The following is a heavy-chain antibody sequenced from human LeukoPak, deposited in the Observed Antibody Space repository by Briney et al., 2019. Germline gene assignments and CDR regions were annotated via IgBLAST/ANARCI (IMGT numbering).Heavy chain of an antibody. D-gene: IGHD3-10*01. CDR3: AKGTDGAGSYRPFDY. Sequence: GSLRLSCAVSGFRVSDYYMSWLRQAPGKGLEWVSAINSGGGTTSAESVKGRFTISRDDSKNTLYLQMNSLRAEDTAVYYCAKGTDGAGSYRPFDYWGQGTLVTVSS. CDR1: GFRVSDYY. V-gene: IGHV3-23*01. J-gene: IGHJ4*02. CDR2: INSGGGTT.